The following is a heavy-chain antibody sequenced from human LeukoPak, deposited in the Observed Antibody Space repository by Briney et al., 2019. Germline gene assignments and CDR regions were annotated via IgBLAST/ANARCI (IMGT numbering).Heavy chain of an antibody. CDR2: ISSSSSYI. D-gene: IGHD3-22*01. J-gene: IGHJ4*02. Sequence: GGSLRLSCEVSGFTFSSYSMNWVRQAPGKGLEWVSSISSSSSYIYYADSVKGRFTISRDSAKNSLYLQMNSLRAEDTAVYYCARDRHRYSYDSSGYPPYWGQGTQVTVSS. CDR1: GFTFSSYS. CDR3: ARDRHRYSYDSSGYPPY. V-gene: IGHV3-21*01.